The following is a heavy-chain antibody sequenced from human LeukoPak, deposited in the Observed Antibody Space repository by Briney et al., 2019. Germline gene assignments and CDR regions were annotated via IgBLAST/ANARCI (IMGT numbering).Heavy chain of an antibody. CDR3: ARAAIYCSSTSCYIFFDY. CDR1: GGSISSGGYS. J-gene: IGHJ4*02. CDR2: IYHSGST. V-gene: IGHV4-30-2*01. D-gene: IGHD2-2*02. Sequence: SETLSLTCAVSGGSISSGGYSWSWIRQPPGKGLEWIGYIYHSGSTYYNPSLKSRVTISVDRSKNQFSLKLSSVTAADTAVYYCARAAIYCSSTSCYIFFDYWGQGTLVTVSS.